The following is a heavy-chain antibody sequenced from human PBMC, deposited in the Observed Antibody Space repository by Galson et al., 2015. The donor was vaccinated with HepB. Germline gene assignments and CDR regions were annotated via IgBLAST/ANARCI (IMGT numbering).Heavy chain of an antibody. CDR1: GFTFDDYA. CDR2: MYSGGSA. CDR3: AAHSMKDI. Sequence: SLRLSCAASGFTFDDYAMHWVRQAPGKGLQWVSLMYSGGSARYAESVRGRFIISRDSSKNTVYLQMNSLRVEDTAMYYCAAHSMKDIWGQGTMVTVSS. J-gene: IGHJ3*02. V-gene: IGHV3-53*01.